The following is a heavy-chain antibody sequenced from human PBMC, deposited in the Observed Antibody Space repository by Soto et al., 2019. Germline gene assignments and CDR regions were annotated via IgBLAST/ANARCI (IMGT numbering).Heavy chain of an antibody. J-gene: IGHJ4*02. CDR2: IYYSGST. Sequence: QLQLQESGPGLVKPSETLSLTCTVSGGSISSSSYYWGWIRQPPGKGLEWIGSIYYSGSTYYNPSLKIRVTISVDTSKNHFSLKLSSLTAADTAVYYCAKPAGIIYSCYDRLDYWGQGTLVTVSS. CDR1: GGSISSSSYY. CDR3: AKPAGIIYSCYDRLDY. D-gene: IGHD5-12*01. V-gene: IGHV4-39*01.